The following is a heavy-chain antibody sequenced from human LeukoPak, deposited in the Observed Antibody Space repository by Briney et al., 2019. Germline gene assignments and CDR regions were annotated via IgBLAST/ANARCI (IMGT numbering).Heavy chain of an antibody. Sequence: PGGSLRLSCVASGFNFGNVYMSWVRQAPGKGRDWVGRIKKKRDGGTTNFAGTLEGRFTISKEDSPSPLLLQMNSLKTEDPAVYFCTTGCFDLRGYSSVHWGQGILVTVSS. V-gene: IGHV3-15*01. J-gene: IGHJ4*02. CDR2: IKKKRDGGTT. CDR3: TTGCFDLRGYSSVH. D-gene: IGHD3-22*01. CDR1: GFNFGNVY.